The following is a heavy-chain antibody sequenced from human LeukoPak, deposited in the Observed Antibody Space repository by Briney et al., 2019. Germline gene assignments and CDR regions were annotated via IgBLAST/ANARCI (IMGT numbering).Heavy chain of an antibody. D-gene: IGHD5-18*01. CDR3: ARLRAMVSPFDP. Sequence: SEILSLTCTVSGGSISSYYWSWIRQPPGKGLEWIGYIYTSGSTNYNPSLKSRVTISVDTSKNQFSLKLSSVTAADTAVYYCARLRAMVSPFDPWGQGTLVTVSS. J-gene: IGHJ5*02. CDR1: GGSISSYY. V-gene: IGHV4-4*09. CDR2: IYTSGST.